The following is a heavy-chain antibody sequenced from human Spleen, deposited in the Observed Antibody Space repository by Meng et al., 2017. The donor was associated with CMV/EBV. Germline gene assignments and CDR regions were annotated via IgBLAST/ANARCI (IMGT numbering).Heavy chain of an antibody. J-gene: IGHJ4*02. D-gene: IGHD3-22*01. CDR3: ARDAHYDSSGYYGLGH. Sequence: SDFPFGFYGMSWVGRVPGKRLEWICGIPSNSEYTGYAESVKGRFTISRDSAKNSLFLQMNSLRVDDTAFYYCARDAHYDSSGYYGLGHWGQGTLVTVSS. V-gene: IGHV3-20*03. CDR1: DFPFGFYG. CDR2: IPSNSEYT.